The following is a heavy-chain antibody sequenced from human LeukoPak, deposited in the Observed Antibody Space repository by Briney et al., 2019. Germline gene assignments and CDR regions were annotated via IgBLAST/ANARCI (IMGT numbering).Heavy chain of an antibody. J-gene: IGHJ4*02. V-gene: IGHV4-38-2*02. D-gene: IGHD2-2*01. CDR1: GYSISSGYY. Sequence: PSETLSLTCTVSGYSISSGYYWGWIRQPPGKGLEWIGNIDYSGTTYYNPSLKSRVTISIDTSKNQFSLKLSSVTAADTAVYYCAGDPGLSTMRFDSWGQGTLVTVSS. CDR3: AGDPGLSTMRFDS. CDR2: IDYSGTT.